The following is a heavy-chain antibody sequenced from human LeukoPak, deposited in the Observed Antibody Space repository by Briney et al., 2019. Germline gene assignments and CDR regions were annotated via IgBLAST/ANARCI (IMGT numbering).Heavy chain of an antibody. CDR3: ARGSFLGTSSWFDP. D-gene: IGHD2-8*01. CDR1: GYSFSGFF. CDR2: ISPNRGDT. J-gene: IGHJ5*02. Sequence: ASVKVSCKASGYSFSGFFIHWVRQAPGQGLEWMGWISPNRGDTNYAQKFRGRVTMTTDTSLNTIYMELSSLRLDDPAVYFCARGSFLGTSSWFDPWGQGTLVTVSS. V-gene: IGHV1-2*02.